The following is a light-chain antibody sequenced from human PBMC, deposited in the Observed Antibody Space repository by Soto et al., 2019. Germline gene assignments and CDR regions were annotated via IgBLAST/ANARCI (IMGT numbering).Light chain of an antibody. V-gene: IGKV3-11*01. CDR2: DAS. Sequence: EIVLTQSPATLSLSPGERATLSCRASQSVSSYLAWYQQKSGQAPRLLIYDASNRATGIPARFSGSGSGTDFTLTISSRQPEDFAVYYCQQRSNWPPYTFGRGTKLEIK. CDR1: QSVSSY. CDR3: QQRSNWPPYT. J-gene: IGKJ2*01.